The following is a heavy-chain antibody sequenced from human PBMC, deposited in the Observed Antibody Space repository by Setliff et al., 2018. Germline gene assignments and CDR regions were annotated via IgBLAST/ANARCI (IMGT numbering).Heavy chain of an antibody. Sequence: PSETLSLICTVSGGSISSYYWSWIRQPAGKGLEWIGRIYSDENTDYNPSLKSRVTISVDTSKNQFSLKLSSVTAAETAVYYCARGKSDPGYSSSWRIKYYFDYWGQGTLVTVSS. CDR2: IYSDENT. CDR3: ARGKSDPGYSSSWRIKYYFDY. V-gene: IGHV4-4*07. D-gene: IGHD6-13*01. CDR1: GGSISSYY. J-gene: IGHJ4*02.